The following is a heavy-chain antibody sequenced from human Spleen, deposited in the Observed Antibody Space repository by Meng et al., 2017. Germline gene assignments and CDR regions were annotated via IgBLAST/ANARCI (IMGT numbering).Heavy chain of an antibody. CDR1: GYTLTDYF. D-gene: IGHD3-10*01. CDR3: ARRRFGELSIYG. CDR2: INPKSGGT. Sequence: ASVKVSCKASGYTLTDYFMHWVRQAPGQGPEWMGWINPKSGGTNYAQKFQGRVTMTRDTSISTAYMELSRLRSDDTAVYYCARRRFGELSIYGWGQGTLVTVSS. J-gene: IGHJ4*02. V-gene: IGHV1-2*02.